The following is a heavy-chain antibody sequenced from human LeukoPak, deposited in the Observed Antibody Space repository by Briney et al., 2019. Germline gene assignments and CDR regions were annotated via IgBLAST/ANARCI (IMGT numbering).Heavy chain of an antibody. D-gene: IGHD4-23*01. V-gene: IGHV4-59*01. CDR2: IYYSGST. CDR1: GGSISSYY. CDR3: ARRRYDYGGVDY. J-gene: IGHJ4*02. Sequence: PSETLSLTCTVSGGSISSYYWSWIRQPPGKGLEWIGYIYYSGSTNYNPSLKSRVTISVDASKNQFSLKLSSVTAADTAVYYCARRRYDYGGVDYWGQGTLVTVSS.